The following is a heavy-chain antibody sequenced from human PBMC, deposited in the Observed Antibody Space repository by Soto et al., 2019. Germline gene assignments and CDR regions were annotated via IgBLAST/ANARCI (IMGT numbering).Heavy chain of an antibody. CDR3: ARWTYYYGMDV. V-gene: IGHV3-53*01. CDR1: GFTVSSNY. J-gene: IGHJ6*02. Sequence: EVQLVESGGGLIQPGGSLRLSCAASGFTVSSNYMTWVRQAPGKGLEWVSIIYSGGSTYYADSVKGRFTISRDNSKNTLDLQMNNLRAEDTAVYYCARWTYYYGMDVWAKGPRSPSP. CDR2: IYSGGST.